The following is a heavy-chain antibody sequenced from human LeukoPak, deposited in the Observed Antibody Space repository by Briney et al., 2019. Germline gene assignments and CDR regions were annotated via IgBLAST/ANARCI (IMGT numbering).Heavy chain of an antibody. CDR1: GYTFTNYD. V-gene: IGHV1-8*01. D-gene: IGHD5-12*01. J-gene: IGHJ4*02. CDR2: MNPNTGSA. Sequence: GASVKVSCKASGYTFTNYDINWVRQAPGQGLEWMGWMNPNTGSADYAERFHNRVTMTGNNSISTVYMELSGLRPEDTAVYFCARSGGFDYPFDYWGPGTLVTASS. CDR3: ARSGGFDYPFDY.